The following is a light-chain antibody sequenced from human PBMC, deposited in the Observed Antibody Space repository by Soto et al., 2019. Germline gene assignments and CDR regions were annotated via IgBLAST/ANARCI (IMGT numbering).Light chain of an antibody. CDR2: GAS. CDR1: QSVSSSY. CDR3: QQYGSSPGWT. Sequence: EIVLTQSPGTLSLSPGERATLSCRASQSVSSSYLAWYQQKPGQAPRLLIYGASSRATGIPDRFSGSGSGTDFTLTISRLEPEDLAVYYCQQYGSSPGWTFGQGTKV. V-gene: IGKV3-20*01. J-gene: IGKJ1*01.